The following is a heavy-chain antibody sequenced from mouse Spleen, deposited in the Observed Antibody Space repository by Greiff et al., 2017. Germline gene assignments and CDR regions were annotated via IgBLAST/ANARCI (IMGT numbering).Heavy chain of an antibody. J-gene: IGHJ3*01. CDR3: ARSFAY. CDR1: GYAFTNYL. CDR2: INPGSGGT. V-gene: IGHV1-54*01. Sequence: VKLMESGAELVRPGTSVKVSCKASGYAFTNYLIEWVKQRPGQGLEWIGVINPGSGGTNYNEKFKGKATLTADKSSSTAYMQLSSLTSEDSAVYFCARSFAYWGQGTLVTVSA.